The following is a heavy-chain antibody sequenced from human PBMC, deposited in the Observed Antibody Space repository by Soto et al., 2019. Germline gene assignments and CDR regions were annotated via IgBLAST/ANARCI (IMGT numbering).Heavy chain of an antibody. Sequence: SETLSLTCTVSGGSISSYYWSWFRQSSGKRMEWIGYVHHSWGSSYNPSLQSRVAISLDTSKSQFSLKVTSVTATDTAVYYCARQGFGPLHGLVDVWGQGTTVTVS. J-gene: IGHJ6*02. CDR1: GGSISSYY. V-gene: IGHV4-59*08. D-gene: IGHD3-10*01. CDR3: ARQGFGPLHGLVDV. CDR2: VHHSWGS.